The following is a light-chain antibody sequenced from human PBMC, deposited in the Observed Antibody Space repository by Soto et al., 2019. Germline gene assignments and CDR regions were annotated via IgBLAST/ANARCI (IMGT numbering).Light chain of an antibody. CDR3: QQRTIWPLT. CDR1: QSISAS. CDR2: DAA. J-gene: IGKJ4*01. Sequence: TQSPSTLSASVGGTVNISCRASQSISASLAWYQQKPGQAPRLLIYDAANRSPGIPARFSGRGSGTDFTLTIVSLEPEVSAVYYCQQRTIWPLTFGGGTRVQIK. V-gene: IGKV3-11*01.